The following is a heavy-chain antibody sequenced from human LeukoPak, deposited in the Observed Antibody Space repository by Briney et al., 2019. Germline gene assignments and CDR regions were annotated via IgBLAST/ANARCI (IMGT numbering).Heavy chain of an antibody. Sequence: GESLQISCKGSGYSFTSYWIGWVRQLPGKGLEWMGIIYPGDSDTRYSPSFQGQVTISADKSISTAYLLWSSLKASDTAMYYCASATMRDAFDIWGQGTMVTVSS. V-gene: IGHV5-51*01. J-gene: IGHJ3*02. CDR1: GYSFTSYW. CDR3: ASATMRDAFDI. CDR2: IYPGDSDT.